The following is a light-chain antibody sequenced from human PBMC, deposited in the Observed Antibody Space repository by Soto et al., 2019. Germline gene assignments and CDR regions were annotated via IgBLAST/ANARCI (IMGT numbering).Light chain of an antibody. J-gene: IGLJ2*01. CDR2: DVS. V-gene: IGLV2-14*01. CDR3: SSYTSSSTPRV. CDR1: SSDVGGYNY. Sequence: QSVLTQPASVSGSPGQSITISCTGTSSDVGGYNYVSWYQQHPGKAPKLMIYDVSNRPSGVSNRFSGSKSGNTASLTISGLQAEDEADYYRSSYTSSSTPRVFGGGTKLTVL.